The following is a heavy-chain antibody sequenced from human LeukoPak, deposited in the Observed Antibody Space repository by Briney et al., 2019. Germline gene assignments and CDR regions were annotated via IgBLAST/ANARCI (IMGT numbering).Heavy chain of an antibody. V-gene: IGHV1-69*05. CDR2: IIPIFGTA. J-gene: IGHJ6*03. CDR1: GGTFSSYA. CDR3: ARVTTRQPQEYYYYYMDV. D-gene: IGHD4-11*01. Sequence: ASVKVFCKASGGTFSSYAISGVREAPGQGLEWMGGIIPIFGTANYAQKFQGRVTITTDESTSTAYMELSSLRSEDTAVYYCARVTTRQPQEYYYYYMDVWGKGTTVTVSS.